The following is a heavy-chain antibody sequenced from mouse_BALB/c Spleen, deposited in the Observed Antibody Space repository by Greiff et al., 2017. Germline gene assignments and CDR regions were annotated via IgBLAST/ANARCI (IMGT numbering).Heavy chain of an antibody. CDR2: ISDGGSYT. CDR3: ARNYGSSGAWFAY. Sequence: EVKLMESGGGLVKPGGSLKLSCAASGFTFSDYYMYWVRQTPEKRLEWVATISDGGSYTYYPDSVKGRFTISRDNAKNNLYLQMSSLKSEDTAMYYCARNYGSSGAWFAYWGQGTLVTVSA. V-gene: IGHV5-4*02. CDR1: GFTFSDYY. D-gene: IGHD1-1*01. J-gene: IGHJ3*01.